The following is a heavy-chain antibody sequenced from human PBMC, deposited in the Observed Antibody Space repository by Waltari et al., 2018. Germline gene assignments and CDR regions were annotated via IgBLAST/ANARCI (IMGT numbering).Heavy chain of an antibody. D-gene: IGHD4-17*01. V-gene: IGHV3-23*01. CDR1: GFTFSSYA. J-gene: IGHJ4*02. CDR3: AKVPDYGDYVFDY. Sequence: EVQLLESGGGLVQPGGSLRLSCAASGFTFSSYAMSWVRKAPGKGLEWVSAISGSGGSTYYADSVKGRFTISRDNSKNTLYLQMNSLRAEDTAVYYCAKVPDYGDYVFDYWGQGTLVTVSS. CDR2: ISGSGGST.